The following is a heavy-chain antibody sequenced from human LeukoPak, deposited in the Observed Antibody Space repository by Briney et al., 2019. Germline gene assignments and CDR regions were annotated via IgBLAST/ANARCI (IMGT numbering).Heavy chain of an antibody. D-gene: IGHD2-2*01. V-gene: IGHV1-69*05. Sequence: ASEKVSFKASGDAFSSYAISWMRHAPGQGLEWKGRVIAISGTETYAQKFQGRVTITTDESTSPDYMELSSLRSEDTAVYYCARARTLNDYSCCSMAVWGKGTTVTVSS. CDR3: ARARTLNDYSCCSMAV. J-gene: IGHJ6*03. CDR2: VIAISGTE. CDR1: GDAFSSYA.